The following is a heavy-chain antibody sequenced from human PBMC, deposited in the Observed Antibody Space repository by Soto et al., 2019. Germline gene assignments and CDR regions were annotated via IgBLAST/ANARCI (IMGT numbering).Heavy chain of an antibody. CDR3: ARGGGLYWYFDL. CDR1: GYTFTSYY. J-gene: IGHJ2*01. D-gene: IGHD3-16*01. Sequence: ASVKVSCKASGYTFTSYYMHWVRQAPGQGLEWMGIINPSGGSTSYAQKYQGRVTITRDTSASKAKKELSSLRSENTAVYYCARGGGLYWYFDLWGRGTLVTVSS. V-gene: IGHV1-46*01. CDR2: INPSGGST.